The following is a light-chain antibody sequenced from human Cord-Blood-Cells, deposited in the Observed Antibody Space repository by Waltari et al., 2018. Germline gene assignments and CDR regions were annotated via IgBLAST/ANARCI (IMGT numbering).Light chain of an antibody. CDR1: SSDVGGYNY. J-gene: IGLJ1*01. CDR2: DVS. CDR3: SSYTSSSTFGV. V-gene: IGLV2-14*01. Sequence: QSALTQPAPVSGSPGQSITISCTGTSSDVGGYNYVPWYQQHPGKAPKLMIYDVSKRPSGVSNRFSGSKSGNTASLTISGLQAEDEADYYCSSYTSSSTFGVFGTGTKVTVL.